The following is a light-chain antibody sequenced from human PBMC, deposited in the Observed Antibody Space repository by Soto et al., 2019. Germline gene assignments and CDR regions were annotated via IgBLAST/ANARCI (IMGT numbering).Light chain of an antibody. Sequence: EIVLTQSPATLSLSPGERATLSCRASQSVTKSLAWYQQKPGQAPRLLIFATSHRATDIPTRFSGSGSETDLTLTISSQWPEDFAVDYCQQRSDWPPSLTFGGGTKVEIK. CDR1: QSVTKS. CDR3: QQRSDWPPSLT. J-gene: IGKJ4*01. V-gene: IGKV3-11*01. CDR2: ATS.